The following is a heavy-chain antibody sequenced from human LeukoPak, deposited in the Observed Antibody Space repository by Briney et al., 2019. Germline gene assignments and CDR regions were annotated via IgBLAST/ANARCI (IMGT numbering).Heavy chain of an antibody. CDR2: ISYSGNT. V-gene: IGHV4-59*11. J-gene: IGHJ6*03. CDR1: TASISSHY. D-gene: IGHD5-12*01. CDR3: ARNTAGYLYYYMDV. Sequence: PSETLSLTCTVSTASISSHYWTWIRQPPGKGLEWIGYISYSGNTNYNPSLKSRVTISVDTSNSQFPLQLSSVTAADTAVYYCARNTAGYLYYYMDVWGRGTTVTVSS.